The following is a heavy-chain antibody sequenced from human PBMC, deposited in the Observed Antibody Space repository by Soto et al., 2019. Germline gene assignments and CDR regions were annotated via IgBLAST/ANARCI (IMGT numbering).Heavy chain of an antibody. V-gene: IGHV5-51*01. J-gene: IGHJ3*02. D-gene: IGHD3-16*02. CDR3: ARHLPDIWGSYRGYDAFDI. Sequence: GESLKISCKGSGYSFTSYWIGWVRQMPGKGLEWMGIIYPGDSDTRYSPSFQGQVTISADKSISTAYLQWSSLKASDTAMYYCARHLPDIWGSYRGYDAFDIWGQGTMVTVSS. CDR2: IYPGDSDT. CDR1: GYSFTSYW.